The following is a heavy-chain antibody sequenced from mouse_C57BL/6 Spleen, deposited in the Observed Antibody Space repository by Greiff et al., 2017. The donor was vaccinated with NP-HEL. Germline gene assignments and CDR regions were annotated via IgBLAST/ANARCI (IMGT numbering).Heavy chain of an antibody. CDR3: ARLGITRYFDY. V-gene: IGHV1-69*01. D-gene: IGHD2-4*01. CDR1: GYTFTSYW. CDR2: IDPSDSYT. J-gene: IGHJ2*01. Sequence: VQLQQPGAELVMPGASVKLSCKASGYTFTSYWMHWVKQRPGQGLEWIGEIDPSDSYTNYNQKFKGKSTLTVDKSSSTAYMQLSSLTSEDSAVYYCARLGITRYFDYWGQGTTLTVSS.